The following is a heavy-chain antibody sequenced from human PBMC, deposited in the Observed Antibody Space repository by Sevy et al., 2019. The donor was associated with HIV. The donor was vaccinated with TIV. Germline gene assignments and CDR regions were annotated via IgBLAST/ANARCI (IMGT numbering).Heavy chain of an antibody. CDR1: GFTFSTYG. D-gene: IGHD3-22*01. J-gene: IGHJ4*02. CDR2: ISYDGSNK. CDR3: AKDMVNYYYDSSGYHTFDY. V-gene: IGHV3-30*18. Sequence: GGSLRLSCAASGFTFSTYGMHWVRQAPGKGLEWMAVISYDGSNKYYVDSVKGRFTISRDNSQNTLYLQMNSLRAEDTAVYYCAKDMVNYYYDSSGYHTFDYWGQGTLVTVSS.